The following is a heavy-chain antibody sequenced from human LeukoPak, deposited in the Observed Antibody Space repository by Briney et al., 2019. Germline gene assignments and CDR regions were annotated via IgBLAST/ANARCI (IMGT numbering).Heavy chain of an antibody. CDR1: GFTFSSYA. CDR2: ISYDGSNK. Sequence: GGSLRLSCAASGFTFSSYAMHWVRQAPGKGLEWVAVISYDGSNKYYADSVKGRFTISRDNSKNTLYLQMNSLRAEDTAVYYCARGSNYWGQGTLVTVSS. CDR3: ARGSNY. J-gene: IGHJ4*02. D-gene: IGHD6-6*01. V-gene: IGHV3-30*14.